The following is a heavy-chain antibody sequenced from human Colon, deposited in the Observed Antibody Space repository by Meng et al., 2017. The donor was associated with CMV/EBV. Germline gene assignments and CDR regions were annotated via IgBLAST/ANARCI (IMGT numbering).Heavy chain of an antibody. J-gene: IGHJ4*02. CDR1: GGSISISSYY. CDR3: ARAAAAGEYYFDY. D-gene: IGHD6-13*01. Sequence: HLEESGSRLVKPSETLPPPCTVSGGSISISSYYWGWIRQPPGKGLEWIGSIYYSGSTYYNPSLKSRVTISVDTSKNQFSLKLSSVTAADTAVYYCARAAAAGEYYFDYWGQGTLVTVSS. CDR2: IYYSGST. V-gene: IGHV4-39*07.